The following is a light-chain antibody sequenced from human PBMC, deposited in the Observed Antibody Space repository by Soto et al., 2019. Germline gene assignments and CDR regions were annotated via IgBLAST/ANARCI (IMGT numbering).Light chain of an antibody. CDR2: GNN. CDR3: QSYDSSLSGYV. J-gene: IGLJ1*01. CDR1: SANIGAAYN. V-gene: IGLV1-40*01. Sequence: QSVXXQPPSVSGAPGQRVTISCXGSSANIGAAYNVDWYQQLPGTAPKLLIYGNNNRPSGVPARFSGSKSGTSASLAIAGLQAEDEGDYYCQSYDSSLSGYVFGTGTKVTVL.